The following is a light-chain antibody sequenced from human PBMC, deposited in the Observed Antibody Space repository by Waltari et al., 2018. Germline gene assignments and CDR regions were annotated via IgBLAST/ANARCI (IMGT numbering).Light chain of an antibody. CDR1: RDIRNH. J-gene: IGKJ4*01. Sequence: DIDMTQFPSSLSASVGGRVTITCRATRDIRNHLNWYQHKPGRAPKLLVYDASQLESGVPSRFSGSRSGTYFTFTITSLQPEDTATYYCQQYDKFPLTFGGGTKVDI. CDR3: QQYDKFPLT. CDR2: DAS. V-gene: IGKV1-33*01.